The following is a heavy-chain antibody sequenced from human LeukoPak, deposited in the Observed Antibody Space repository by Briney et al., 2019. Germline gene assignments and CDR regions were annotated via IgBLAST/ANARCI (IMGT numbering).Heavy chain of an antibody. J-gene: IGHJ4*02. CDR3: ARDSSFDY. D-gene: IGHD6-19*01. CDR2: ISSSSSYI. V-gene: IGHV3-21*01. Sequence: GESLRLSCAAYGFTFSSYSMNWVRQAPEKGLEWVSSISSSSSYIYYADSVKGRFTISRDNAKNSLYLQMNSLRAEDTAVYYCARDSSFDYWGQGTLVTVSS. CDR1: GFTFSSYS.